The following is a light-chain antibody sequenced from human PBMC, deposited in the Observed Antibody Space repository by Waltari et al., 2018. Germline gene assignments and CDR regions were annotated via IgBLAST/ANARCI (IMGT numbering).Light chain of an antibody. V-gene: IGLV3-21*02. CDR2: DDS. Sequence: SYVLTQAPSVSVAPGQTARVTCGGNYIGAKSVHWYQQKPGQAPVLVVYDDSDRPSGIPERFSGSNSGSTATLTISRVEAGDEADYYGQVWDSSSDHVVFGGGTKLTVL. J-gene: IGLJ2*01. CDR3: QVWDSSSDHVV. CDR1: YIGAKS.